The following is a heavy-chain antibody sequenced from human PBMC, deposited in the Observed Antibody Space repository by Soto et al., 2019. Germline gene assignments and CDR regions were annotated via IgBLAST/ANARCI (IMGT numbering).Heavy chain of an antibody. CDR2: ISGSGGST. J-gene: IGHJ3*02. CDR3: AKYDSSGYYRPGAFDI. V-gene: IGHV3-23*01. CDR1: GFTFSSYA. D-gene: IGHD3-22*01. Sequence: PGGSLRLSCAASGFTFSSYAMSWVRQAPGKGLEWVSAISGSGGSTYYADSVKGRFTISRDNSKNTLYLQMNSLRAEDTAVYYCAKYDSSGYYRPGAFDIWGKGTMVTVSS.